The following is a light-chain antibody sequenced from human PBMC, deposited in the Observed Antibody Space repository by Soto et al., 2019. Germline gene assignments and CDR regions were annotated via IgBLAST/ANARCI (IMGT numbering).Light chain of an antibody. CDR1: QTISSW. J-gene: IGKJ2*01. CDR3: QQYNSYSGYT. CDR2: DAS. V-gene: IGKV1-5*01. Sequence: DIQMTQSPSTLSGSVGDRVTITCRASQTISSWLAWYQQKPGKAPKLLIYDASSLYSGVPSRFSGSGSGTEFTLTINSLQLDDFATYYCQQYNSYSGYTFGQGTNLEIK.